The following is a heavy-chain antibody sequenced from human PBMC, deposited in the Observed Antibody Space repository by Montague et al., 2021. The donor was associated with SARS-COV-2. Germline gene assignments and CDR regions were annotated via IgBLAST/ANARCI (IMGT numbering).Heavy chain of an antibody. J-gene: IGHJ6*02. CDR3: ARDDSRGSSRHYYGMDV. CDR2: IDWDDDK. Sequence: PALVKPTQTLTLTCTFSGFSLSTSGMCVSWIRQPPGKALEWLARIDWDDDKYYSTSLKTRPTISKDTSKNQVVLTMTNMDPVDTATYYCARDDSRGSSRHYYGMDVWGQGATVTVSS. CDR1: GFSLSTSGMC. D-gene: IGHD6-13*01. V-gene: IGHV2-70*11.